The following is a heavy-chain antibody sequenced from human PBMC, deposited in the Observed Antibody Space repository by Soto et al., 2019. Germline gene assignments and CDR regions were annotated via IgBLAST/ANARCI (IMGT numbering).Heavy chain of an antibody. CDR2: INPNSGGT. J-gene: IGHJ6*02. V-gene: IGHV1-2*04. Sequence: GASVKVSCKASGYTFTGYYMHWVRQAPGQGLEWMGWINPNSGGTNYAQKFQGWVTMTRDTSISTAYMELSRLRSDDTAVYYCARDKRYSSSWAYYGMDVWGQGTTVTVSS. CDR3: ARDKRYSSSWAYYGMDV. CDR1: GYTFTGYY. D-gene: IGHD6-13*01.